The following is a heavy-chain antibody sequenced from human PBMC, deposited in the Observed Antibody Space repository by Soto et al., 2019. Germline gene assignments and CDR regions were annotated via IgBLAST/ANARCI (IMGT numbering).Heavy chain of an antibody. Sequence: SETLSLTCSVSGDSINRGDYYWSWIRQPPGKGLEWIGYIHHSGDTYYKSSLKSRLTISLDTSKNQFSLDLTSVTAADTAVYYCASSSLYGMDVWGQGTTVTVSS. CDR1: GDSINRGDYY. V-gene: IGHV4-30-4*08. CDR2: IHHSGDT. J-gene: IGHJ6*02. CDR3: ASSSLYGMDV.